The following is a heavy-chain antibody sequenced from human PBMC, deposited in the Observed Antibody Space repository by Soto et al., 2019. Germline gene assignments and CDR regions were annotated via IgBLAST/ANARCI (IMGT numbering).Heavy chain of an antibody. CDR3: ARSVEGHFDY. CDR1: GFTFSSYD. D-gene: IGHD6-19*01. J-gene: IGHJ4*02. Sequence: GGSLRLSCAASGFTFSSYDIHWVRQAPGKGLEWAAIMSFDGNNQYYADSVKGRFSISRDNAKNSVYLQMNSLRDEDTAVYYCARSVEGHFDYWGQGTVVTVSS. V-gene: IGHV3-30*03. CDR2: MSFDGNNQ.